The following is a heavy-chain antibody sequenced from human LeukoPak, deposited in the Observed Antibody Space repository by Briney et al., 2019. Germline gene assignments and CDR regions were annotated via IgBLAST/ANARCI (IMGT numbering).Heavy chain of an antibody. CDR3: ATEGIVVVPAAIPYNY. CDR1: GYTLTELS. V-gene: IGHV1-24*01. J-gene: IGHJ4*02. D-gene: IGHD2-2*02. Sequence: ASVKVSCKVSGYTLTELSMHWVRQAPGKGLEWMGGFDPEDGETIYAQKFQGRVTMTEDTSTDTAYMELSSLRSEDTAVYYCATEGIVVVPAAIPYNYWGQGTLVTVSS. CDR2: FDPEDGET.